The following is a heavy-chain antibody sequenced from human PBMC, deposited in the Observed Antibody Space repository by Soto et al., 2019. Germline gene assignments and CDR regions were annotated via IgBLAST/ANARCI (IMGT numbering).Heavy chain of an antibody. CDR2: TYYRSKWST. D-gene: IGHD1-26*01. CDR1: GDSVSSKSAA. J-gene: IGHJ5*01. CDR3: TRALSGSYDS. V-gene: IGHV6-1*01. Sequence: PSQTLSLTCAISGDSVSSKSAAWNWIRQSPSRGLEWLGRTYYRSKWSTDYAVSVKSRITINPDTSKNQFSLPLNSVTPEDTAVYYCTRALSGSYDSWGQGTLVTVSS.